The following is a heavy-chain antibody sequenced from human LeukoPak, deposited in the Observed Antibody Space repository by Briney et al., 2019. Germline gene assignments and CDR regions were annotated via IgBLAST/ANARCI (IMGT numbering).Heavy chain of an antibody. CDR1: GGSFSGYS. J-gene: IGHJ3*02. CDR3: ARDGSGAFDI. CDR2: INHSGST. D-gene: IGHD3-10*01. V-gene: IGHV4-34*01. Sequence: PSETLSLTCAVYGGSFSGYSWSWIRQPPGKGLEWIGEINHSGSTNYNPSLKSRVTISVDTSKNQFSLKLSSVTAADTAVHYRARDGSGAFDIWGQGTMVTVSS.